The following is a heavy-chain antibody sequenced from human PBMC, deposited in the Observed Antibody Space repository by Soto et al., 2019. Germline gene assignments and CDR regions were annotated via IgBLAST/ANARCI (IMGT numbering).Heavy chain of an antibody. V-gene: IGHV4-59*06. CDR1: GGSISSYY. CDR3: ARDFTDSSGPTLGMGV. Sequence: SETLSLTCTVSGGSISSYYWSWIRQNPGKGLEWIGYTYNSVSTYYNPSLKSRVTISVDTSKNQFSLKLSSVTAADTAVYYCARDFTDSSGPTLGMGVWGQGTTVTVSS. D-gene: IGHD6-19*01. CDR2: TYNSVST. J-gene: IGHJ6*02.